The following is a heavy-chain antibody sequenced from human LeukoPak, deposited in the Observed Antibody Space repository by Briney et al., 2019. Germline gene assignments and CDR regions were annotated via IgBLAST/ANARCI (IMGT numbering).Heavy chain of an antibody. CDR3: AKEITMVRGVIIRSGLDY. D-gene: IGHD3-10*01. CDR2: ISGSGCST. J-gene: IGHJ4*02. Sequence: GGSLRLSCAASGFTFSSYAMMWVRQAPGKGLEGVSAISGSGCSTYYADSVKGRFTISRDNSKNTLYLQMNSLRAADTAVYYCAKEITMVRGVIIRSGLDYWGQGTLVTVSS. CDR1: GFTFSSYA. V-gene: IGHV3-23*01.